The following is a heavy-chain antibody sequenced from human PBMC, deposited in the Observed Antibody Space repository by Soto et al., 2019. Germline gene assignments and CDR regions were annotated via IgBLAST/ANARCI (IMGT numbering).Heavy chain of an antibody. CDR1: GFTFPTFW. J-gene: IGHJ4*02. D-gene: IGHD2-15*01. CDR3: ARRSSGRLTTAWAPLDW. Sequence: PXGSLRLSCAASGFTFPTFWMTWVRQAPGKGLEWVASIKQDGSQKFYVGSVRGRFTISRDNAKNSMFLQMNSLRADDTAVYYCARRSSGRLTTAWAPLDWWGQGTLVTVSS. CDR2: IKQDGSQK. V-gene: IGHV3-7*03.